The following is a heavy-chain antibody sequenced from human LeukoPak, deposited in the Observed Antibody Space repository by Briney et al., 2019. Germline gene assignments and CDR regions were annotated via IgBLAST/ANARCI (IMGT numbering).Heavy chain of an antibody. D-gene: IGHD2-2*01. CDR3: AKDSCSSTSCYQIDY. CDR1: GFTFSIYA. V-gene: IGHV3-23*01. CDR2: ISGSGGST. J-gene: IGHJ4*02. Sequence: PGGSLRLSCAVSGFTFSIYAMSWVRQAPGKGLEWVSAISGSGGSTYYADSVKGRFTISRDNSKNTQYVQMNSLRAEDTAVYYCAKDSCSSTSCYQIDYWGQGTLVTVSS.